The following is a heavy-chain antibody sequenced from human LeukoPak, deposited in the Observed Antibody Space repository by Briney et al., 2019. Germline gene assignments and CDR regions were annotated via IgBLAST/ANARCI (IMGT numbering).Heavy chain of an antibody. CDR3: AREDCSSTNCLNDY. Sequence: TGGSLRLSCAASGFTFDEYAMHWVRQAPGKGLEWVSGISYSSGSIGYVDSVKGRFTISRDNAKNSLYLQMNSLRAEDTAVYYCAREDCSSTNCLNDYWGQGTLVTVSS. D-gene: IGHD2-2*01. J-gene: IGHJ4*02. CDR2: ISYSSGSI. CDR1: GFTFDEYA. V-gene: IGHV3-9*01.